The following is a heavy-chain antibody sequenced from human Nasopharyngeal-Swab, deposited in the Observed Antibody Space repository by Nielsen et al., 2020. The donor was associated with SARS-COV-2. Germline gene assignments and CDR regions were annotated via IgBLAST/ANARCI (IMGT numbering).Heavy chain of an antibody. CDR1: GGSFSGYY. J-gene: IGHJ4*02. CDR3: ARGSGWYGY. V-gene: IGHV4-34*01. Sequence: SETLSLTCAVYGGSFSGYYWSWIRQPPGKGLEWIGEINHSGSTNYNPSLKSRVTISVDTSKNQFSLKLSSVTATDTAVYYCARGSGWYGYWGQGTLVTVSS. CDR2: INHSGST. D-gene: IGHD6-19*01.